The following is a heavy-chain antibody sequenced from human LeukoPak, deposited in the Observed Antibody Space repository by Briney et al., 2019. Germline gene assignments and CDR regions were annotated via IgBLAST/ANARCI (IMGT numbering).Heavy chain of an antibody. Sequence: SVKVSCKASGGTFSSYAISWVRQAPGQGLEWMGGIFPIFGTANYAQKFQGRVTITADESTSTAYMELSSLRAEDTAAYYCARTSASPYYDGSGRLDWGQGTLVTVSS. CDR3: ARTSASPYYDGSGRLD. V-gene: IGHV1-69*13. D-gene: IGHD3-10*01. CDR1: GGTFSSYA. CDR2: IFPIFGTA. J-gene: IGHJ4*02.